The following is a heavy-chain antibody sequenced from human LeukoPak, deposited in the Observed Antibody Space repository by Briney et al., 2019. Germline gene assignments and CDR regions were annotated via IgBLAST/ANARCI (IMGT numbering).Heavy chain of an antibody. CDR3: ARGAGWTGTGFDY. Sequence: PSETLPLTCAVYGGSFSGYYWSWIRQPPGKGLEWIGEINHSGSTNYNPSLKSRVTISVDTSKNQFSLKLSSVTAADTAVYYCARGAGWTGTGFDYWGQGTLVTVSS. CDR1: GGSFSGYY. D-gene: IGHD1-1*01. CDR2: INHSGST. V-gene: IGHV4-34*01. J-gene: IGHJ4*02.